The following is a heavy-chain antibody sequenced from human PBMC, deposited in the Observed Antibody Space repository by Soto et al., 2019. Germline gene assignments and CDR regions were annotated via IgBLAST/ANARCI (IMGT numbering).Heavy chain of an antibody. CDR1: GFTFSRHG. CDR3: VSWIFEHFDL. V-gene: IGHV3-23*01. J-gene: IGHJ4*02. Sequence: EMRLLESGGGLVRPGGSLRLSCAASGFTFSRHGMSWVRQTPGKGLEWVATIDNSGARTHYADSVEGRFSISRDNSWSTMDLQMNSLTTDDTAVYYGVSWIFEHFDLWGQGTLVTVSS. D-gene: IGHD3-3*01. CDR2: IDNSGART.